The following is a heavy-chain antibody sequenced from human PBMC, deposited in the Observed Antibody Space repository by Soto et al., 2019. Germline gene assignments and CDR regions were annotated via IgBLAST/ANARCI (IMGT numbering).Heavy chain of an antibody. CDR3: ARVIAARPDYGMDV. Sequence: ASVKVSCKTSGYTFTDHGLSWVRQAPGQGLEWLGWVSPYNGNTKYAQKFQGRVTMTTDTSTRTPYMELRSLRPDDTAVYYCARVIAARPDYGMDVWGQGTKVTLSS. CDR2: VSPYNGNT. J-gene: IGHJ6*02. V-gene: IGHV1-18*01. CDR1: GYTFTDHG. D-gene: IGHD6-6*01.